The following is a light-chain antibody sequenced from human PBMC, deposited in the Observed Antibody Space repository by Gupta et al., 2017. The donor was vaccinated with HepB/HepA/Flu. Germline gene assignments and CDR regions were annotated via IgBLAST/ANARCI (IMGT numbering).Light chain of an antibody. J-gene: IGLJ2*01. CDR1: SSNIGSNT. CDR3: AAWDDSLNGHVV. V-gene: IGLV1-44*01. Sequence: QSVLTQPPSPSGTPAQRVTISCSGSSSNIGSNTVNWYQQLPGTAPKLLIYSNNQRPSGVPDRFSGSKSGTSASLAISGLQSEDEADYYCAAWDDSLNGHVVFGGGTKLTVL. CDR2: SNN.